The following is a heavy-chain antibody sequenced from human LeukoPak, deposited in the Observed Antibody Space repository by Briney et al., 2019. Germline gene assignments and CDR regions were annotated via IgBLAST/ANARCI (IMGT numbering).Heavy chain of an antibody. J-gene: IGHJ4*02. CDR1: GYTFTGYY. D-gene: IGHD6-19*01. V-gene: IGHV1-2*02. CDR2: INPNSGGT. CDR3: ARDADYSSGWYVY. Sequence: GASVKVSCKASGYTFTGYYMHWVRQAPGQELEWMGWINPNSGGTNYAQKFQGRVTMTRDTSISTAYMELSRLRSDDTAVYYCARDADYSSGWYVYWGQGTLVTVSS.